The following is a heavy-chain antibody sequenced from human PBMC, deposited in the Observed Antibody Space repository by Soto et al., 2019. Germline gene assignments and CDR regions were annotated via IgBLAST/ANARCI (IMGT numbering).Heavy chain of an antibody. CDR2: ISSSSSYI. J-gene: IGHJ3*02. D-gene: IGHD3-10*01. Sequence: GGSLRLSCAASGFTFSSYSMNWVRQAPGKGLEWVSSISSSSSYIYYADSVKGRFTISRDNAKNSLYLQMNSLRAEDTAVYYCARYTMVRGVPFGAFDIWGQGTMVTVSS. CDR3: ARYTMVRGVPFGAFDI. V-gene: IGHV3-21*01. CDR1: GFTFSSYS.